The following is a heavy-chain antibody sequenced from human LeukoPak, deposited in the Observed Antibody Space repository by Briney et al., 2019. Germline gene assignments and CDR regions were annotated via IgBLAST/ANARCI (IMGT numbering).Heavy chain of an antibody. CDR2: ISYDGSNK. J-gene: IGHJ4*02. CDR1: GFTFSSYA. Sequence: GRSLRLSCAASGFTFSSYAIRWVRQAPGKGLEWVAVISYDGSNKYYADSVKGRFAISRDNSKNTLYLQMNSLTIEDTAVYYCARGPGSSSWYLFDYWGQGTLVTVSS. V-gene: IGHV3-30*09. D-gene: IGHD6-13*01. CDR3: ARGPGSSSWYLFDY.